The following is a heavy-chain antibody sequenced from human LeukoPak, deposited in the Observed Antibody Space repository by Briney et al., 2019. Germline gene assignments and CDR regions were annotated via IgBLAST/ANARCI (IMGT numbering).Heavy chain of an antibody. CDR3: ARDGSSSSWFVRFDP. Sequence: ASVKVSCKASGYTFTGYYMHWVRQAPGQGLEWMGWINPNSGGTNYAQKFQGRVTMTRDTSISTAYMELSGLRSDDTAVYYCARDGSSSSWFVRFDPWGQGTLVTVSS. J-gene: IGHJ5*02. CDR2: INPNSGGT. V-gene: IGHV1-2*02. CDR1: GYTFTGYY. D-gene: IGHD6-13*01.